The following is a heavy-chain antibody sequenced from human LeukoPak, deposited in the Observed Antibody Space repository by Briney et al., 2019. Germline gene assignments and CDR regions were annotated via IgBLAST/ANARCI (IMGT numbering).Heavy chain of an antibody. Sequence: PGRSLRLSCAASGFTFSSYGMHWVRQAPGKGLEWVAVISYDGSNKYYADSVKGRFTISRDNSKNTLYLQMNSLRAEDTAVYYCARGARSSDYWGQGTLVTVSS. V-gene: IGHV3-30*03. D-gene: IGHD3-10*01. CDR3: ARGARSSDY. CDR1: GFTFSSYG. J-gene: IGHJ4*02. CDR2: ISYDGSNK.